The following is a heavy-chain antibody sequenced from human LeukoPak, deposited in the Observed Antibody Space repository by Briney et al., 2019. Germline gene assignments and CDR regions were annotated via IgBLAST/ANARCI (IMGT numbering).Heavy chain of an antibody. CDR2: IRSKTNDYAT. V-gene: IGHV3-73*01. Sequence: GGSLRLSCAASGFTFSGSAMHWVRQASGKGLEWVGRIRSKTNDYATEYAVSVEGRFTISRDDSKNMVYLQMNSLKTEDTAVYYCTRLRGEKASGDYWGQGTLVTVSS. CDR3: TRLRGEKASGDY. CDR1: GFTFSGSA. J-gene: IGHJ4*02. D-gene: IGHD3-10*01.